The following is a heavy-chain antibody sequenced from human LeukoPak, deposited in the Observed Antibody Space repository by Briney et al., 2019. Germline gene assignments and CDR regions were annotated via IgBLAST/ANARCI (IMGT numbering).Heavy chain of an antibody. CDR1: GYTFTSYA. CDR2: INAGTGNT. V-gene: IGHV1-3*01. J-gene: IGHJ5*02. CDR3: ARDRHLSHNWLDP. Sequence: GASVKVSCTASGYTFTSYAMHWVRQAPGQRLEWMGWINAGTGNTRYSQNFQGRVTITRDTSASTAYMELSSLRSEDTAVYYCARDRHLSHNWLDPWGQGTLVTVSS.